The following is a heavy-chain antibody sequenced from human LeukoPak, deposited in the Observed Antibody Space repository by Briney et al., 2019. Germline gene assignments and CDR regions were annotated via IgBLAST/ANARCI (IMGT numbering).Heavy chain of an antibody. CDR1: GYTFTTYG. D-gene: IGHD6-25*01. J-gene: IGHJ4*02. CDR3: ARYYSSGSYVPFDY. V-gene: IGHV1-18*01. CDR2: ISAYNGNT. Sequence: ASVSVSCKAFGYTFTTYGISWVRQAPGQGLEWLGWISAYNGNTNYAQKIKGRVTMTTDTSTNTAFMELRSLTSDDTAVYYCARYYSSGSYVPFDYWGQGTLVTVSS.